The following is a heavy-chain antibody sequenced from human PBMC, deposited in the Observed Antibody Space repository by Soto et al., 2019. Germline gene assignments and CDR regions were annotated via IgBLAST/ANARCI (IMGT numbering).Heavy chain of an antibody. CDR3: ASQYGGYGWFDT. V-gene: IGHV3-66*04. Sequence: EVQLVESGGGLVQPGGSLRLACAASGLTVSSNYMNWVRQAPGKGLEWVSVIYSGGSKYYADSVKGRFTISRDNSKNTLYRQMNSLRAEDTAVYYCASQYGGYGWFDTWGQGTPVTVSS. D-gene: IGHD2-15*01. CDR1: GLTVSSNY. J-gene: IGHJ5*02. CDR2: IYSGGSK.